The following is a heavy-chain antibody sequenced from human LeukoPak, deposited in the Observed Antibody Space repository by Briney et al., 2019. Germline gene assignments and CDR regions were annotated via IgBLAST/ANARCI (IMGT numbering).Heavy chain of an antibody. CDR3: AKAPVTSCRGAFCYPFDS. J-gene: IGHJ4*02. D-gene: IGHD2-15*01. CDR1: GFSLSSYV. Sequence: GGSLRLFCTVSGFSLSSYVLSWVRRAPGKGLEWVSATSSSDAGKYYADSVRGRFTISRDNSRNTMYLQMNSLRVEDAAVYYCAKAPVTSCRGAFCYPFDSWGQGTLVTVSS. V-gene: IGHV3-23*01. CDR2: TSSSDAGK.